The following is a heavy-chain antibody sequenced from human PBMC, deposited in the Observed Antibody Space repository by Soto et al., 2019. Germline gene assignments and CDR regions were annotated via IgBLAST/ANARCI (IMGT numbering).Heavy chain of an antibody. Sequence: EVQLVESGGGLVQPGRSLRLSCAASGFTFDDYAMHWVRQAPGKGLEWVSGISWNSGSIGYADSVKGRFTISRDNAKNSLYLQMNSLRAEDTALYYCAEDKDSSGWRDFQHWGQGTLVTVSS. CDR3: AEDKDSSGWRDFQH. CDR1: GFTFDDYA. D-gene: IGHD6-19*01. J-gene: IGHJ1*01. V-gene: IGHV3-9*01. CDR2: ISWNSGSI.